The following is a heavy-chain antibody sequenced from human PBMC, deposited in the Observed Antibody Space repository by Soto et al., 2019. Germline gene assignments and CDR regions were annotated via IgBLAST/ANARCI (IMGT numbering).Heavy chain of an antibody. D-gene: IGHD6-19*01. CDR3: ARPSAHSASGWYPFDY. CDR1: GYSVTSYW. Sequence: PGESLKISCKGSGYSVTSYWIGWVRQMPGKGLEWMGIIYPGDSDTRYSPSFQGQVTISADKSISTAYLQWSSLKASDTAMYYCARPSAHSASGWYPFDYWGQGTLVTVSS. J-gene: IGHJ4*02. V-gene: IGHV5-51*01. CDR2: IYPGDSDT.